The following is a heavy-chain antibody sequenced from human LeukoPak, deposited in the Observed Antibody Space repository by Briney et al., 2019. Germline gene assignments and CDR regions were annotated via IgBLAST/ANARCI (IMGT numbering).Heavy chain of an antibody. J-gene: IGHJ4*02. D-gene: IGHD6-13*01. CDR3: ARVSGIEVRH. V-gene: IGHV3-30*03. CDR1: GFTFNMYG. Sequence: GRSLRLSCIGSGFTFNMYGMHWVRQAPGKGLEWLAHISYDGSSTYHADSVKGRFIISRDNSKNSSFLQMNSLRVEDTAVYYCARVSGIEVRHWGQGTLVTVSS. CDR2: ISYDGSST.